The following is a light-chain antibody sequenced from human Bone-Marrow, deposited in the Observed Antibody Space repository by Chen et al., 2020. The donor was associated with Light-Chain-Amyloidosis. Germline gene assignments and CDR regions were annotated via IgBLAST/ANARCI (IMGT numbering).Light chain of an antibody. V-gene: IGLV3-25*03. CDR3: QSADSSDTYVV. CDR1: ALPMQY. J-gene: IGLJ3*02. CDR2: KDS. Sequence: YDLTQPPSVSVSPGQTPRIPCSGDALPMQYTYWYQRKPGQAPVLVIFKDSERPSGIPERFSGSSSGTTVTLTISGVEAEDEADYYCQSADSSDTYVVFGGGTQLTGL.